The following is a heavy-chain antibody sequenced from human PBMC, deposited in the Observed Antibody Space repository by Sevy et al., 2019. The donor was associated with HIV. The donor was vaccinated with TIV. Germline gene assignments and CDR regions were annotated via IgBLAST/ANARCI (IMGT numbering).Heavy chain of an antibody. CDR3: AKAQDGSGYSAYGMDV. J-gene: IGHJ6*02. V-gene: IGHV3-30*18. CDR1: RFTFSSYG. Sequence: GGSLRLSCAASRFTFSSYGMHWVRQAPGKGLEWVAVISYDGSNKYADSVKGRFTISRDNSKNTLYRQMNSLRPEDTAVYSCAKAQDGSGYSAYGMDVWGQGTTVTVSS. D-gene: IGHD3-22*01. CDR2: ISYDGSNK.